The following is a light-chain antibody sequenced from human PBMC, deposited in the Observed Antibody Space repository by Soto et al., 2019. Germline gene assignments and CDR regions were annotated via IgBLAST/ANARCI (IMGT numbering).Light chain of an antibody. CDR1: QSISNY. CDR2: AAS. J-gene: IGKJ3*01. CDR3: QHSFSPLGT. Sequence: DIQMTQSPSSLSASVGDRVTITCRASQSISNYLNWYQQKPGKAPKLLIYAASSMQSGVPSRITGSLSETDFTLTISILQPEDYATYYCQHSFSPLGTFGPGTNV. V-gene: IGKV1-39*01.